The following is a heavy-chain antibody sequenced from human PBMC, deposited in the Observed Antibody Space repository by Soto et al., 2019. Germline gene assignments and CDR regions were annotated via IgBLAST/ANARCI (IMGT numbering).Heavy chain of an antibody. J-gene: IGHJ5*02. D-gene: IGHD2-15*01. Sequence: SETLSLTCTVSGGSIRGFYWSWIRQPPGKGLEWIGYIFSNGTTNYNPSLESRLSISVDTSKNQFSLKLSSVTAADTAVYYCARELVAEAATPTIWFDPWGQGTLLTVSS. V-gene: IGHV4-59*12. CDR1: GGSIRGFY. CDR2: IFSNGTT. CDR3: ARELVAEAATPTIWFDP.